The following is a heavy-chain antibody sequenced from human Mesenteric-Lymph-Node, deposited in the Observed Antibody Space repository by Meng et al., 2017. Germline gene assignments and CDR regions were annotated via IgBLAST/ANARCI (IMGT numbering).Heavy chain of an antibody. CDR1: GGTFSSYA. CDR2: ISAYNGNT. V-gene: IGHV1-18*01. CDR3: ARDLQYYDTNWFDP. J-gene: IGHJ5*02. D-gene: IGHD3-3*01. Sequence: QVQLVQSGAEVKKSGSSVKVSCKASGGTFSSYAISWVRQAPGQGLEWMGWISAYNGNTNYAQRLQGRVTMTTDTSTSTAYMELRSLRSDDTAVYYCARDLQYYDTNWFDPWGQGTLVTVSS.